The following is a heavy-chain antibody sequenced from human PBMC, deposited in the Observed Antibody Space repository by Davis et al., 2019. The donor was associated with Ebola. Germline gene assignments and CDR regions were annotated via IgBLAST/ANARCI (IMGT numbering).Heavy chain of an antibody. CDR3: ARWGAVPGAGDYYYYMDV. Sequence: GESLKISCAASGFTFSSYRMNWVRQAPGKGLEWVAYIKQDGSEKYYVDSVKGRFTISRDNGKKSLYLQMNSLRAGDTAVYYCARWGAVPGAGDYYYYMDVWGTGTTVTVSS. J-gene: IGHJ6*03. V-gene: IGHV3-7*03. CDR2: IKQDGSEK. CDR1: GFTFSSYR. D-gene: IGHD2-2*01.